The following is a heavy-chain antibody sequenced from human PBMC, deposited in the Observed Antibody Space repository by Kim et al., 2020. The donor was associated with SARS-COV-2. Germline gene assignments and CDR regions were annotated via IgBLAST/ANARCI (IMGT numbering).Heavy chain of an antibody. CDR1: GFTFTGHA. CDR3: RKGGGGWTWAY. J-gene: IGHJ4*02. D-gene: IGHD3-16*01. V-gene: IGHV3-23*01. Sequence: GGSLRLSCTTSGFTFTGHAMSWVRQAPGKGLEWVSSTDGSAGTTYYVDSVKGGFSISRADSKNTLYLQMSPLRADDTAPYYCRKGGGGWTWAYWGKGTL. CDR2: TDGSAGTT.